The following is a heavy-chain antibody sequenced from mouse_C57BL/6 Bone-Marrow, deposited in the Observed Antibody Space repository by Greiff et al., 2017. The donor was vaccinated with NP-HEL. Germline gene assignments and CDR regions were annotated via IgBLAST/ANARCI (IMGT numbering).Heavy chain of an antibody. V-gene: IGHV1-39*01. J-gene: IGHJ2*01. CDR2: INPNYGTT. CDR1: GYSFTDYN. CDR3: AIITTVVATGDY. Sequence: EVQGVESGPELVKPGASVKISCKASGYSFTDYNMNWVKQSNGKSLEWIGVINPNYGTTSYNQKFKGKATLTVDQSSSTAYMQLNSLTSEDSAVYYCAIITTVVATGDYWGQGTTLTVSS. D-gene: IGHD1-1*01.